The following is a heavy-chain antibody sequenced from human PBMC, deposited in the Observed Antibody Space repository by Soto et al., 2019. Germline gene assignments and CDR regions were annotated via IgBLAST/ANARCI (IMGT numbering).Heavy chain of an antibody. J-gene: IGHJ5*02. D-gene: IGHD6-13*01. CDR1: GYTFTSYG. CDR3: ARTSGYSSTDNWFDP. CDR2: ISAYNGNT. Sequence: QVQLVQSGAEVKKPGASVKVSCKASGYTFTSYGISWVRQSPGQGLEWMGWISAYNGNTNNAQKFQGRVAVTTDTYTSTAYMELMNLRSDDTAVYYCARTSGYSSTDNWFDPWGQVTLVTVSS. V-gene: IGHV1-18*01.